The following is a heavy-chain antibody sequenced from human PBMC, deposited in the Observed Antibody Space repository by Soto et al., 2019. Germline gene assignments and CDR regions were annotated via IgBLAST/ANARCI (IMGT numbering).Heavy chain of an antibody. CDR2: IKSDDNTT. J-gene: IGHJ3*02. V-gene: IGHV3-74*01. CDR3: ARPKAGVVDTFDI. D-gene: IGHD2-8*01. Sequence: GGSLRLSCAASGFTFSSYWMYWIRQAPGKGLVWVSRIKSDDNTTTYADSVKGRFTISRDNAKNTLYLQMNSLRAEDTAVYYCARPKAGVVDTFDIWARRTTVTVS. CDR1: GFTFSSYW.